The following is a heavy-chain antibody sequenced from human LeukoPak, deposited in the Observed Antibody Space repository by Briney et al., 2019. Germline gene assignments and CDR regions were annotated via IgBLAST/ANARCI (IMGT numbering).Heavy chain of an antibody. Sequence: ESLRLSCAASGFTFSSYSMNWVRQTPGKGLEWIGSIYYSGSTYYNPSLKSRVTISVDTSKNQFSLKLSSVTAADTAVYYCAGHIVATTFDYWGQGTLVTVSS. CDR1: GFTFSSYSMN. D-gene: IGHD5-12*01. CDR3: AGHIVATTFDY. J-gene: IGHJ4*02. CDR2: IYYSGST. V-gene: IGHV4-59*05.